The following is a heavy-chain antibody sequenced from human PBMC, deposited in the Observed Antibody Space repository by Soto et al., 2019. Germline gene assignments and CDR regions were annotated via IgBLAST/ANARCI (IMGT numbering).Heavy chain of an antibody. J-gene: IGHJ4*02. CDR1: GDSIGTTHSY. D-gene: IGHD2-8*01. CDR2: IHYSGST. Sequence: SETLSLTCTVSGDSIGTTHSYWAWIRQSPGKGLEWIGNIHYSGSTYYMPSLRSRVTLSVDTSKNQFSLRLTSVTAEDTAVYYCARHEGNGNVWPLDYWGQGILVPVSS. CDR3: ARHEGNGNVWPLDY. V-gene: IGHV4-39*01.